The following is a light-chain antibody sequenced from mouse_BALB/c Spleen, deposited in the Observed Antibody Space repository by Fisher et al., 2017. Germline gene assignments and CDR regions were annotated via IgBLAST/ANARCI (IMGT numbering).Light chain of an antibody. Sequence: IVMTQSPAIMSASPGEKVTITCSASSSVSYMHWYQQKSGTSPKLWIYDTSKLASGVPGRFSGSGSGTSYSLTIGTMEAEDAATYYCQQWSSNPPTFGAGTKLELK. J-gene: IGKJ5*01. CDR3: QQWSSNPPT. CDR2: DTS. V-gene: IGKV4-59*01. CDR1: SSVSY.